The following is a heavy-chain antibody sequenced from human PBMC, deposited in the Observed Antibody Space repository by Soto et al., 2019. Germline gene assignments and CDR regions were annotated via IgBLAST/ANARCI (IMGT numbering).Heavy chain of an antibody. D-gene: IGHD2-21*01. CDR3: AGRSLLVAPT. Sequence: SETLSLTCTVSGASMTTAAAYWPWIRQPPGKGLEWIGSVYSGGATYYNPSLKGRATISADMSNNQFFLSLTSLTAADTAVYYCAGRSLLVAPTWGQGILVTVSS. CDR2: VYSGGAT. J-gene: IGHJ4*02. V-gene: IGHV4-39*01. CDR1: GASMTTAAAY.